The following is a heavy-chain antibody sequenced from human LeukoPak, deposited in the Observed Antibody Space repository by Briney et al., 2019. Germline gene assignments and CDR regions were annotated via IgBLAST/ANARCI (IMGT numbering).Heavy chain of an antibody. J-gene: IGHJ4*02. CDR3: AREMTTVTTGFDY. CDR1: GYTFTSYC. D-gene: IGHD4-17*01. Sequence: GTSVKVSCKASGYTFTSYCMHWVRQAPGQGLEWMGIINPSGGSTSYAQKFQGRVTMIRDTSTSTVYMELSSLRSEDTAVYYCAREMTTVTTGFDYWGQGTLVTVSS. CDR2: INPSGGST. V-gene: IGHV1-46*01.